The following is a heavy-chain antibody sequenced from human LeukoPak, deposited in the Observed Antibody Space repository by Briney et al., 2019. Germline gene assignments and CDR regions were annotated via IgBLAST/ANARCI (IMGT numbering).Heavy chain of an antibody. CDR1: GGSISSYY. D-gene: IGHD3-16*02. V-gene: IGHV4-4*07. CDR3: ARAPYYDYVWGSYRYRAYYFDY. Sequence: PSETLSLTCTVSGGSISSYYWSWIRQPAGKGLEWIGRIYTSGSTNYNPSLKSRVTISVDTSKNQFSLKLSSVTAADTAVYYCARAPYYDYVWGSYRYRAYYFDYWGQGTLVTVSS. J-gene: IGHJ4*02. CDR2: IYTSGST.